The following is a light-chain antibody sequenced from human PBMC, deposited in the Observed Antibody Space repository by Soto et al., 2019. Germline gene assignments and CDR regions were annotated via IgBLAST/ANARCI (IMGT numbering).Light chain of an antibody. CDR3: QQYGSSPIT. V-gene: IGKV3-20*01. Sequence: EIVLTQSPATLSLSPGERATLSCRASQSVSSYLAWYQQKPGQALRLLVYGASSRATGIPDRFSGSGSGTDFTLTISRLEPEDFAVYFCQQYGSSPITFGQGTKVDI. CDR2: GAS. CDR1: QSVSSY. J-gene: IGKJ1*01.